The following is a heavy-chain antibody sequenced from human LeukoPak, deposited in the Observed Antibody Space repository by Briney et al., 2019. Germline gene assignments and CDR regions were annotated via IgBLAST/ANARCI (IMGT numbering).Heavy chain of an antibody. CDR3: ARDTRDIVVVPAANPYYYYYYMDV. CDR1: GGTFSSYA. J-gene: IGHJ6*03. Sequence: SVKVSCKASGGTFSSYAISWVRQAPGQGLEWMGGIIPIFGTANYAQKFQGRVTITTDESTSTAYMELSSLRSEDTAVYYCARDTRDIVVVPAANPYYYYYYMDVWGKGTTVTVSS. V-gene: IGHV1-69*05. CDR2: IIPIFGTA. D-gene: IGHD2-2*01.